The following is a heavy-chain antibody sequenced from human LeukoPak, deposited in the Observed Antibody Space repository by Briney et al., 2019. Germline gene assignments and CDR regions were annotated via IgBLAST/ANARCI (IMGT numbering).Heavy chain of an antibody. CDR1: GFTFSSYA. J-gene: IGHJ4*02. CDR3: AKARAGYSSSPY. CDR2: ISGSGGST. V-gene: IGHV3-23*01. Sequence: GGSLRLSCAASGFTFSSYAMSWVRQAPGKGLEWVSAISGSGGSTYYADSVKGRFPISRDNSKNTLYLQMNSLRAEDTAVYYCAKARAGYSSSPYWGQGTLVTVSS. D-gene: IGHD6-13*01.